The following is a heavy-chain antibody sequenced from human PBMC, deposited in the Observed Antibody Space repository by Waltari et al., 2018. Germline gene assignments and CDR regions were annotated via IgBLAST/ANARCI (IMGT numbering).Heavy chain of an antibody. CDR1: GDSIDSLSFY. V-gene: IGHV4-30-4*01. D-gene: IGHD2-2*02. Sequence: QVQLQESGPRLVKSSQTVSLTCSVSGDSIDSLSFYWTLVRQSPVKGLEWIGNIYPPAITYYNPSLRGRLSLSLDTSKNQFSLRLTSVTVADTAVYYCARLLGYTNSRGQTNWFDPWGQGTLVTVSS. CDR2: IYPPAIT. CDR3: ARLLGYTNSRGQTNWFDP. J-gene: IGHJ5*02.